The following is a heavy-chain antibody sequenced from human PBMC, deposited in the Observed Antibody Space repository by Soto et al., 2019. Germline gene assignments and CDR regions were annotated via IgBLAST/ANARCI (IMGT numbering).Heavy chain of an antibody. V-gene: IGHV3-21*01. J-gene: IGHJ2*01. CDR3: AKNGVVVVAAAMDVSWYFDL. Sequence: EVQLVESGGGLVKPGGSLRLSCAASGFTFSSYSMNWVRQAPGKGLEWVSSISSSSSYIYYADSVKGRFTISRDNAKNSLYLQMNSLRAEETAVYYCAKNGVVVVAAAMDVSWYFDLWGRGTLVTVSS. CDR2: ISSSSSYI. CDR1: GFTFSSYS. D-gene: IGHD2-2*01.